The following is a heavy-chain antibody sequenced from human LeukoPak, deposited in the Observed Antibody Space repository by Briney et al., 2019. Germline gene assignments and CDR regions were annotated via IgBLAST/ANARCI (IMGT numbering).Heavy chain of an antibody. CDR1: GCTFSSYA. Sequence: AGGSLRLPCAASGCTFSSYAMSWVRPAPGQGLEWVSAVSGSSGSTYYADSVKGRITISRDNSKNTLYLQMNSPRDEDTAVYYCAKVDYYDSSGYSYLWYYYGMDVWGQGTTVTVSS. CDR2: VSGSSGST. D-gene: IGHD3-22*01. J-gene: IGHJ6*02. CDR3: AKVDYYDSSGYSYLWYYYGMDV. V-gene: IGHV3-23*01.